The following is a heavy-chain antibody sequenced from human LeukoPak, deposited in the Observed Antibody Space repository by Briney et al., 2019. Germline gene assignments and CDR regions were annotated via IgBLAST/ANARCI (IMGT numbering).Heavy chain of an antibody. V-gene: IGHV3-74*01. CDR3: ARRGQDCSSTSCYAGAFDY. Sequence: PGGSLRLSCAASGFTFSSYWMHWVRQAPGKGLVWVSRINSDGSSTSYADSVRGRFTISRDNAKNTLYLQINSLRAEDTAVYYCARRGQDCSSTSCYAGAFDYWGQGTLVTVSS. J-gene: IGHJ4*02. CDR1: GFTFSSYW. D-gene: IGHD2-2*01. CDR2: INSDGSST.